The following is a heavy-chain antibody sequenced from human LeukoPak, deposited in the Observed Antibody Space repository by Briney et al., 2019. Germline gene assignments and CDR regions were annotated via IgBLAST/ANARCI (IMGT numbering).Heavy chain of an antibody. CDR1: GGSIISYY. V-gene: IGHV4-59*01. J-gene: IGHJ5*02. CDR3: ARETILNWFDP. CDR2: IYYSGST. D-gene: IGHD3-3*01. Sequence: SETLSLTCTVSGGSIISYYWSWIRQPPGKGLEWIGYIYYSGSTNYNPSLKSRVTISVDTSKNQFSLKLSSVTAADTAVYYCARETILNWFDPWGQGTLVTVSS.